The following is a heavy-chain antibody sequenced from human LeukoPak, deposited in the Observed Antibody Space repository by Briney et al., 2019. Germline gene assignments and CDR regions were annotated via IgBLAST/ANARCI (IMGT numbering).Heavy chain of an antibody. J-gene: IGHJ4*02. CDR3: ARVAEAAAFDS. CDR1: GFTFSSYS. D-gene: IGHD6-13*01. V-gene: IGHV3-21*01. Sequence: GGSLRLSCAASGFTFSSYSMNWVRQAPGTGLEWVSSITSNTNYIYYADSVKGRFTISRDNAKNSLYLQMNSLRAEDTAVYYCARVAEAAAFDSWGQGTLVTVSS. CDR2: ITSNTNYI.